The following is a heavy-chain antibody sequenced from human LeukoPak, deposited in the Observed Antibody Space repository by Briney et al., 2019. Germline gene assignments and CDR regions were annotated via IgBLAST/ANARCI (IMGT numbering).Heavy chain of an antibody. CDR1: GFTVSSNY. Sequence: GGSLRLSCAASGFTVSSNYMSWVRQAPGKGLEWVSVIYSGGSTYYADSAKGRFTVSRDNSKNTLYLQMNSLRAEDTAVYYCARFSLTGWTFDAFDIWGQGTMVTVSS. CDR3: ARFSLTGWTFDAFDI. V-gene: IGHV3-66*01. CDR2: IYSGGST. J-gene: IGHJ3*02. D-gene: IGHD7-27*01.